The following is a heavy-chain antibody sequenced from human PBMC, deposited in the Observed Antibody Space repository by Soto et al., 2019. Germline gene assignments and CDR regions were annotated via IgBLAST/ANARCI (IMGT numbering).Heavy chain of an antibody. V-gene: IGHV1-18*01. CDR2: ISAYNGNT. Sequence: ASVKVSCKASGYTFTSYGISWVRQAPGQGLDWMGWISAYNGNTNYAQKFQGRVTITADESTSTAYMELSSLGSEDTAVYYCARSGRGYCGGDCYGYGMDVWGQGTTVTVSS. J-gene: IGHJ6*02. CDR1: GYTFTSYG. D-gene: IGHD2-21*02. CDR3: ARSGRGYCGGDCYGYGMDV.